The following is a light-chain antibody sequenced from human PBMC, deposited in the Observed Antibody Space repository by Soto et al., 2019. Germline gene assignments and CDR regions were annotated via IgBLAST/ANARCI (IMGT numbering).Light chain of an antibody. J-gene: IGKJ4*01. CDR1: QGIRHY. V-gene: IGKV1-6*01. Sequence: AIQMTQSPSSLSASVGDRVTITCRASQGIRHYLGWYQQKPGKAPKLLIYAASSLQCGVPSTFSGSGSGTGFTLTISSLQPEEFATYYCLQDYNYPLTFGGGTKVEIK. CDR2: AAS. CDR3: LQDYNYPLT.